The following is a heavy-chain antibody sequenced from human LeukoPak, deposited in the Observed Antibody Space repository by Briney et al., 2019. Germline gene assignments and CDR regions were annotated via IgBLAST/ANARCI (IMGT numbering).Heavy chain of an antibody. CDR2: IYCSGST. CDR1: GGSISSYY. Sequence: SETLSLTCTVSGGSISSYYWSWIRQPPGKGLEWIGYIYCSGSTNYNPSLKSRVTISVDTSKNQFSLKLSSVTAADTAVYYCARDSVSDVGAFDIWGQGTMVTVSS. V-gene: IGHV4-59*01. CDR3: ARDSVSDVGAFDI. D-gene: IGHD1-26*01. J-gene: IGHJ3*02.